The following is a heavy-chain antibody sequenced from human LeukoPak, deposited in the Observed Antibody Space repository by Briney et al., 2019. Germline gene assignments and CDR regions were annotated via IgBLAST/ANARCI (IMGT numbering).Heavy chain of an antibody. Sequence: ASVKVSCKASGYTFTGYYMHWVRQAPGQGLEWMGWINPNSGGTNYAQKFQGWVTMTRDTSISTAYMELSRLRSDDTAVYYCARAAAAGKYNWFDPWGQGTLVTVSS. D-gene: IGHD6-13*01. CDR2: INPNSGGT. CDR1: GYTFTGYY. V-gene: IGHV1-2*04. CDR3: ARAAAAGKYNWFDP. J-gene: IGHJ5*02.